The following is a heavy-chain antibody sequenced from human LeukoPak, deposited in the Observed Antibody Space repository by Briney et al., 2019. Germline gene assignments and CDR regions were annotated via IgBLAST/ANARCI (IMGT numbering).Heavy chain of an antibody. CDR2: FDPEDGET. V-gene: IGHV1-24*01. D-gene: IGHD2-2*01. CDR3: AREFTYRSSTSPDAFDI. Sequence: ASVKVSCKVSGYTLTELSMHWVRQAPGKGLEWMGGFDPEDGETSYAQKFQGRVTMTRDTSTSTVYMELSSLRSEDTAVYYCAREFTYRSSTSPDAFDIWGQGTMVTVSS. J-gene: IGHJ3*02. CDR1: GYTLTELS.